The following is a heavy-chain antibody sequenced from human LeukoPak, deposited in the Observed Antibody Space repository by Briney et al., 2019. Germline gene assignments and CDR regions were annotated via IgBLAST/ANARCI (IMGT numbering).Heavy chain of an antibody. CDR2: ISSSGSTI. CDR1: GFTFSSYS. J-gene: IGHJ4*02. V-gene: IGHV3-48*04. Sequence: GGSLRLSCAASGFTFSSYSMNWVRQAPGKGLEWVSYISSSGSTIYYADSVKGRFTISRDNAKNSLYLQMNSLRAEDTAVYYCARGVSGYGSFDYWGQGTLVTVSS. CDR3: ARGVSGYGSFDY. D-gene: IGHD3-10*01.